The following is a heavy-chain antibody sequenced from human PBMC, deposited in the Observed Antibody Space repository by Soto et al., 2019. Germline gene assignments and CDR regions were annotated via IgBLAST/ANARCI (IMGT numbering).Heavy chain of an antibody. D-gene: IGHD3-3*02. V-gene: IGHV1-18*01. CDR1: GYTGTSLH. CDR3: ARDSPPIAS. J-gene: IGHJ5*02. CDR2: ISAYNGNT. Sequence: QVQLVQSGAEVKKPGASVKVSCKASGYTGTSLHISCVRPAPGQGLEWMGWISAYNGNTNYAQNLQGRVTMTTDTSTSTASMELRSLRSDDTAMYYCARDSPPIASWGKGTLVTVYS.